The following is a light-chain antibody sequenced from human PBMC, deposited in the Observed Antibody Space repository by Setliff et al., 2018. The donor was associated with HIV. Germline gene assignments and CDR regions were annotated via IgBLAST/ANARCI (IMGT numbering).Light chain of an antibody. V-gene: IGLV1-47*01. J-gene: IGLJ2*01. CDR1: GSNIGSNY. CDR3: ASWDDSLSVVA. CDR2: STN. Sequence: QSVLTQPPSASGTPGQRISISCSGGGSNIGSNYVYWYQQLPGTAPKLLIFSTNERPSGVPDRFSGTKSGASASLAISGLRSEDEAVYYCASWDDSLSVVAFGGGTKVTVL.